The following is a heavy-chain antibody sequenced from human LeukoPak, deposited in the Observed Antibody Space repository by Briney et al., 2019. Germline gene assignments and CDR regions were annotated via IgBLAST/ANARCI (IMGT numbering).Heavy chain of an antibody. CDR3: AKGPGYYFDY. CDR2: IKKDGSEK. CDR1: GFTSSASC. D-gene: IGHD1-14*01. J-gene: IGHJ4*02. V-gene: IGHV3-7*03. Sequence: GGSLRLSCVASGFTSSASCMSWVRRPPGKGLEWVANIKKDGSEKEYVDSVKGRFTIFRDNAKNSVYLHMNSLRAEDTAVYYCAKGPGYYFDYWGQGTLVTVSS.